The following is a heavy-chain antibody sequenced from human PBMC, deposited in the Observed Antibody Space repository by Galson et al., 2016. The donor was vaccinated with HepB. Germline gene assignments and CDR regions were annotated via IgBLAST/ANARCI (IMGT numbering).Heavy chain of an antibody. CDR3: AREGHYSAWFVIDY. D-gene: IGHD6-19*01. CDR2: IWSDGSNK. Sequence: ASGFAFSSHGLYWVRQAPGKGLEWVSVIWSDGSNKYYADSVKGRFTISRDNSKNTLYLQMNSLRAEDTAVYYCAREGHYSAWFVIDYWGQETLVTVSS. V-gene: IGHV3-33*01. CDR1: GFAFSSHG. J-gene: IGHJ4*02.